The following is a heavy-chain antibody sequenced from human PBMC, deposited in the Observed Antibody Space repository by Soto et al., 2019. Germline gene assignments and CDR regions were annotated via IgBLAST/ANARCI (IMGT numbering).Heavy chain of an antibody. V-gene: IGHV3-9*01. D-gene: IGHD3-10*01. CDR1: GFTLHDYA. J-gene: IGHJ4*02. CDR3: IKDISPGALDY. CDR2: IYWNSDRI. Sequence: EAQLVESGGGLVQPGTSLRLSCAASGFTLHDYAMHWVRQAPGKGLEWVSGIYWNSDRIDYADSVKGRFTISRDNAKKSLYLQMNGLRAEDTALYYCIKDISPGALDYWGQGTLVIVSS.